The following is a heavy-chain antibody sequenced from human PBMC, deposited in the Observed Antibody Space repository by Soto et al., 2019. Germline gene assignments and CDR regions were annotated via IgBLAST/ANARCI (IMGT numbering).Heavy chain of an antibody. CDR3: ARDRGAGWYEIDN. D-gene: IGHD6-19*01. J-gene: IGHJ4*02. V-gene: IGHV1-3*01. CDR1: GYTFTSFA. Sequence: QVQIVQSGAGVKRPGTSVRVSCKASGYTFTSFALHWWRQAPGQRLEWLGWSHGATGNTQSSQNFQGRLTITRDTAASTAYMELGSLTPEDTAVYYCARDRGAGWYEIDNWGQGTLVTVSA. CDR2: SHGATGNT.